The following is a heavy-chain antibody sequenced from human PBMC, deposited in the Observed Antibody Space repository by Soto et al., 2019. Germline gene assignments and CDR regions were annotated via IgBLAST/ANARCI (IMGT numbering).Heavy chain of an antibody. V-gene: IGHV6-1*01. Sequence: PPPALTHAISRDRLPINSHAWNWVRQSPSRGHGRLGRTYYRSKWYNDYAVSVKSRITINPDTSKNQFTLQLNSVTPEDTAVYYCAREDTMVRGVLYYYYGMDVWGQGTTVPVS. D-gene: IGHD3-10*01. J-gene: IGHJ6*02. CDR2: TYYRSKWYN. CDR3: AREDTMVRGVLYYYYGMDV. CDR1: RDRLPINSHA.